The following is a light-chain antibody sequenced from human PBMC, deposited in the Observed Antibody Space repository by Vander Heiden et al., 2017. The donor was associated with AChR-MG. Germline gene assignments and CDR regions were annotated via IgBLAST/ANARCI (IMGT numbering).Light chain of an antibody. CDR2: AAS. CDR1: QGISSY. V-gene: IGKV1-8*01. CDR3: QQYDSYPRM. J-gene: IGKJ1*01. Sequence: AIRITQSPASLSVSIGDRVTITCRASQGISSYLGWYQQKPGKAPKLLIYAASTLQSGVPSRFSGSGSGTDFTLTISGLQSEDFATYYCQQYDSYPRMFGQGTKVEIK.